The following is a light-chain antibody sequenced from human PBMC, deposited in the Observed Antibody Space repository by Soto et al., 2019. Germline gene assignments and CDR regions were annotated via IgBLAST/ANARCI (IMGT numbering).Light chain of an antibody. CDR1: QSVSSD. V-gene: IGKV3-15*01. CDR3: QQYFYWRPLT. CDR2: GAS. J-gene: IGKJ4*01. Sequence: EIVLTQAPGTLSLSPGERGTLSCRASQSVSSDLAWYQQKPGQAPRLLIFGASTRATNIPARFTASGSGTEFTLTISSVQSEDFAVYYCQQYFYWRPLTFGGGTKVDI.